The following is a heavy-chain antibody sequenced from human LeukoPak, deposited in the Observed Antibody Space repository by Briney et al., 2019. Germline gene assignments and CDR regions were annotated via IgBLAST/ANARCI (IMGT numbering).Heavy chain of an antibody. CDR3: ARGARGKVQLSYFDY. J-gene: IGHJ4*02. CDR1: GFTSSSYA. V-gene: IGHV3-30*14. D-gene: IGHD5-24*01. CDR2: ISYDGSNK. Sequence: GGSLRLSCAASGFTSSSYAMHWVRQAPGKGLEWVAVISYDGSNKYYADSVKGRFTISRDNSKNTLYLQMNSLRAEDTAVYYCARGARGKVQLSYFDYWGQGTLVTVSS.